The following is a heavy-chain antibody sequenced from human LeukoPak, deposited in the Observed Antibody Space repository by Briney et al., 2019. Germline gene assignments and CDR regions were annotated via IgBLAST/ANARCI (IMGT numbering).Heavy chain of an antibody. J-gene: IGHJ4*02. CDR1: GGTFSSYA. V-gene: IGHV1-69*01. Sequence: ASVKVSCKASGGTFSSYAISWVRQAPGQGLEWMGGIIPIFGTANYAQKFQGRVTTTADESTSTAYMELSSLRSEDTAVYYCAGGLYGDYDLDYWGQGTLVTVSS. CDR3: AGGLYGDYDLDY. D-gene: IGHD4-17*01. CDR2: IIPIFGTA.